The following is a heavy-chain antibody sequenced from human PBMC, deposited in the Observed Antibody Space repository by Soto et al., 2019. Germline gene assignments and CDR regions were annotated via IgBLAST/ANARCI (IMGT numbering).Heavy chain of an antibody. V-gene: IGHV4-39*01. D-gene: IGHD4-17*01. CDR1: GGSISSSSYY. J-gene: IGHJ4*02. CDR2: IYYSGST. CDR3: ARLDYGGNHFDY. Sequence: SETLSLTCTVSGGSISSSSYYWGWIRQPPGKGLEWIGSIYYSGSTYYNPSLKSRVTISVDTSKNQFSLKLSSVTAADTAVYYCARLDYGGNHFDYWGQGTLVTVSS.